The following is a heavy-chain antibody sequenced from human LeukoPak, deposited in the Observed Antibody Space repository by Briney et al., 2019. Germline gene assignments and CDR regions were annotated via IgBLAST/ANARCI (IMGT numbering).Heavy chain of an antibody. Sequence: PSETLSLTCTVSGGSISSSSYYWGWIRQPPGKGLEWIGSIFYSGSTYYNPSLKSRVTISVDTSKNQFSLKLSSVTAADTAVYYCARVRRGYCGGDCYSYWFDPWGQGTLVTVSS. D-gene: IGHD2-21*02. CDR3: ARVRRGYCGGDCYSYWFDP. J-gene: IGHJ5*02. V-gene: IGHV4-39*07. CDR1: GGSISSSSYY. CDR2: IFYSGST.